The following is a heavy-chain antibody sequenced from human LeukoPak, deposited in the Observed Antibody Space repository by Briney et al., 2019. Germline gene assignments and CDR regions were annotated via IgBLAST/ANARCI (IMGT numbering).Heavy chain of an antibody. J-gene: IGHJ4*02. V-gene: IGHV4-4*02. D-gene: IGHD3-10*01. Sequence: SETLSLTCAVSGGSISNSNWWSWVRQSPGKGLEWIGEIHHSGITNYNPSLKSRVTISVDTSKNQFSLKLSSVTAADTAVYYCARHEKLGQFDYWGQGTLVTVSS. CDR1: GGSISNSNW. CDR3: ARHEKLGQFDY. CDR2: IHHSGIT.